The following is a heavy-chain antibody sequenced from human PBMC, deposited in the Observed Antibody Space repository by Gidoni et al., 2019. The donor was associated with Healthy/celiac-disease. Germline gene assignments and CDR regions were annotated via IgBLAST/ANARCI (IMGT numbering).Heavy chain of an antibody. CDR1: GGSISSSSYY. D-gene: IGHD3-22*01. V-gene: IGHV4-39*01. J-gene: IGHJ3*02. CDR2: IYYSGST. CDR3: ARPARSSYYYDSSGREDAFDI. Sequence: QLQLQESGPGLVKPSETLSLTCTVSGGSISSSSYYWGWIRQPPGKGLEWIGSIYYSGSTYYNPSLKSRVTISVDTSKNQFSLKLSSVTAADTAVYYCARPARSSYYYDSSGREDAFDIWGQGTMVTVSS.